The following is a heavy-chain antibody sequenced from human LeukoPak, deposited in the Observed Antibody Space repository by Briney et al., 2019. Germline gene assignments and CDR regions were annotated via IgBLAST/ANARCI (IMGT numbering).Heavy chain of an antibody. D-gene: IGHD6-19*01. J-gene: IGHJ4*02. CDR3: ARRRIAVAGGTFDY. CDR2: TNHSGST. CDR1: GGSFSGYY. V-gene: IGHV4-34*01. Sequence: SESLSLTSAVYGGSFSGYYWSWSRQPPGRGLGWIGETNHSGSTNYNPSPKSRVTISVDTSKNPFSLKLSSVPAATTAVYYCARRRIAVAGGTFDYWGQGTLVTVSS.